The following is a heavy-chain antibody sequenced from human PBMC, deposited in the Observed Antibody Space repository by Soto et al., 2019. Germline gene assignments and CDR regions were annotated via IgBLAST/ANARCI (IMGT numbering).Heavy chain of an antibody. V-gene: IGHV3-23*01. D-gene: IGHD2-2*03. CDR3: ARVSNLGYCTTSYGIYYFAY. Sequence: WVPLSLDCAVSGDCITRYSLNWFQQAPGKGLEWISTISDSGSTDYADSVKGRFTISSDNSRSTVYLQAYSLTAEDTALYFCARVSNLGYCTTSYGIYYFAYWGQGTRVTVSS. CDR1: GDCITRYS. J-gene: IGHJ4*02. CDR2: ISDSGST.